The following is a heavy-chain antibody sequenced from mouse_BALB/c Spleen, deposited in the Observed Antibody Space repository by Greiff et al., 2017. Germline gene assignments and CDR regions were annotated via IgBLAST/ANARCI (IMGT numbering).Heavy chain of an antibody. CDR1: GYTFTSYW. CDR3: AREDYDV. V-gene: IGHV1S41*01. J-gene: IGHJ2*01. Sequence: DLVKPGASVKLSCKASGYTFTSYWINWIKQRPGQGLEWIGRIAPGSGSTYYNEMFKGKATLTVDTSSSTAYIQLSSLSSEDSAVYFGAREDYDVWGQGTTLTVSS. D-gene: IGHD2-4*01. CDR2: IAPGSGST.